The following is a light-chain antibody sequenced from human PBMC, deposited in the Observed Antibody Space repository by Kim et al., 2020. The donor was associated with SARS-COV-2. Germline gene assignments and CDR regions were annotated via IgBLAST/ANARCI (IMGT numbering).Light chain of an antibody. CDR1: KLGDKY. CDR2: QDT. Sequence: SYELTQPPSVTVSPGQTASITCSGDKLGDKYACWYQQKPGQSPVLVIYQDTKRPSGIPERFSGSNSGNTATLTISGAQVEDEADYYCYSAADNNEWVFGGGTQLTVL. CDR3: YSAADNNEWV. J-gene: IGLJ3*02. V-gene: IGLV3-1*01.